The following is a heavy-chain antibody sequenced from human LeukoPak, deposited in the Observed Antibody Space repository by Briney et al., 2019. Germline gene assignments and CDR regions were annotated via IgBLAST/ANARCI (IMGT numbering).Heavy chain of an antibody. CDR1: GYSISSGYY. Sequence: PSETLSLTCTVSGYSISSGYYWGWIRQPPGKGLEWIGSIHHSGSTYYNPSLKSRVTVSVDTSKNQFSLKLSSVTAADTAVYYCARAVLYWGQGTLVTVSS. V-gene: IGHV4-38-2*02. CDR3: ARAVLY. J-gene: IGHJ4*02. CDR2: IHHSGST.